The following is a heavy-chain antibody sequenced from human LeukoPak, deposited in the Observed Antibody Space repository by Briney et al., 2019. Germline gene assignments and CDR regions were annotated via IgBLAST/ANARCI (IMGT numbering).Heavy chain of an antibody. V-gene: IGHV3-30*18. D-gene: IGHD3-10*01. J-gene: IGHJ4*02. CDR2: ISYDGSNK. CDR3: AKVGSGSYYFFFDY. Sequence: AGGSLRLSCAASGVTFSSYGMHWVRQAPGKGLEWVAVISYDGSNKYYADSVKGRFTISRDNSKNTLYLQMNSLRAEDTAVYYCAKVGSGSYYFFFDYWGQGTLVTVSS. CDR1: GVTFSSYG.